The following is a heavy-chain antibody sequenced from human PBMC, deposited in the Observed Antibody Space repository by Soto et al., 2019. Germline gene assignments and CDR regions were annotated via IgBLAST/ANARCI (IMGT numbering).Heavy chain of an antibody. CDR3: ARGRDEYKWGNV. V-gene: IGHV4-34*01. D-gene: IGHD1-1*01. J-gene: IGHJ6*02. Sequence: QVQLQQWGAGLLKPSETLSLTCAVSGGSLSDYYWPWIRQSPGKGLEWIGEIHPSGSTYYNPSLRSRVTISVDTSKNQFSLKLTSLTAADTAIYYCARGRDEYKWGNVGGHGTTVTVSS. CDR2: IHPSGST. CDR1: GGSLSDYY.